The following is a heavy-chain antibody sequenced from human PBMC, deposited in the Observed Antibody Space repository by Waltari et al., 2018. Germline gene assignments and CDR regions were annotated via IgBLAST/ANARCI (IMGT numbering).Heavy chain of an antibody. CDR2: ISSSTSAI. J-gene: IGHJ4*02. CDR1: AFTFNIYT. D-gene: IGHD2-21*01. Sequence: EVHLVESGGGFVQPGGSLRLACAASAFTFNIYTRSGVGQAPGKGLEWIAYISSSTSAIYHSDSVEVRFTISRDNAKNSLYLQMSSLRAEDTAVYYCARHLRPYCVGDCYSGLAYWGQGTLVTVSS. V-gene: IGHV3-48*04. CDR3: ARHLRPYCVGDCYSGLAY.